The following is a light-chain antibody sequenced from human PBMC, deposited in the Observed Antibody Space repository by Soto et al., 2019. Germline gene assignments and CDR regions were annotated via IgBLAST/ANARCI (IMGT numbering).Light chain of an antibody. V-gene: IGKV3-20*01. Sequence: EIVLTQSPGTLSLSPGERATLSCRASESVTSNSLAWYQQKPGQAPRLLIYSVSSRDTGIQDRLSGSGSGTDFNLTISGLEPEDFAVYSCQKYSSSPTLGGGTKVDIK. CDR1: ESVTSNS. CDR2: SVS. J-gene: IGKJ4*01. CDR3: QKYSSSPT.